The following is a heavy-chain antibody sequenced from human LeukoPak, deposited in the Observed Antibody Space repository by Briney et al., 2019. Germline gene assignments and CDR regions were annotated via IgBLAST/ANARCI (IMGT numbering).Heavy chain of an antibody. Sequence: GRSLRLSCAASGFTFSSSAMHWVRQAPGKGLEWVAVISYGGTTKIYAESVKGRFTISRDNSKDTLYLQMNSLTIEDTAVYYCAKAESPDILSGYYRSYFDHWGQGTLVTVSS. CDR1: GFTFSSSA. D-gene: IGHD3-9*01. CDR2: ISYGGTTK. CDR3: AKAESPDILSGYYRSYFDH. V-gene: IGHV3-30*04. J-gene: IGHJ4*02.